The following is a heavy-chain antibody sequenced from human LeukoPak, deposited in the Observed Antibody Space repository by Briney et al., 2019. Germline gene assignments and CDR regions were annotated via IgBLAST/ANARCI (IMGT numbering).Heavy chain of an antibody. CDR1: GLTFSDYD. D-gene: IGHD3-22*01. J-gene: IGHJ4*02. CDR2: IKQDGSEK. V-gene: IGHV3-7*01. CDR3: AREPDSSGYYFDY. Sequence: GGSLRLSCAASGLTFSDYDMGWVRQAPGKGPEWVANIKQDGSEKYYVDSVKGRFTISRDNAKNSLYLQMNSLRAEDTAVYYCAREPDSSGYYFDYWGQGTLVTVSS.